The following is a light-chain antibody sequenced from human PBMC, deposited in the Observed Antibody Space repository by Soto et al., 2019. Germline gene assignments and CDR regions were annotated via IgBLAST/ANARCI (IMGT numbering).Light chain of an antibody. J-gene: IGKJ1*01. CDR2: KAS. Sequence: DIQMTQSPSTLSASVGGRVTITCRASQSISVWLAWYQQKPGKAPTPLIYKASTLESGVPSRFSGSGSGTEFTLTISSLQPDDFATYFCQQYHSFSRTFGPGTRVEIK. CDR1: QSISVW. V-gene: IGKV1-5*03. CDR3: QQYHSFSRT.